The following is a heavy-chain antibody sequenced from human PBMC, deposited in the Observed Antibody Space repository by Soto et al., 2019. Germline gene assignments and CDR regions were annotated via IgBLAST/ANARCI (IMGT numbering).Heavy chain of an antibody. CDR1: GFTFSSYG. Sequence: QSGGSLRLSCAASGFTFSSYGMHWVRQAPGKGLEWVAVISYDGSNKYYADSVKGRFTISRDNSKNTLYLQMNSLRAEDTAVYYCAKGLDYTSALWYWGQGTLVTVSS. D-gene: IGHD2-21*01. CDR2: ISYDGSNK. CDR3: AKGLDYTSALWY. V-gene: IGHV3-30*18. J-gene: IGHJ4*02.